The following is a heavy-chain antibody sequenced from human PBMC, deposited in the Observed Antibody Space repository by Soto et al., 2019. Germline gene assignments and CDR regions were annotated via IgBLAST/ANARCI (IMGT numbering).Heavy chain of an antibody. J-gene: IGHJ4*02. D-gene: IGHD3-10*01. CDR3: ATGDNYYGSVF. Sequence: QVQLVESGGGVVQPGTSLRLSCAASGSTFSNYGMHWVRQAPGKGLEWVAVVWYDGTTKFYPDSVKGRFTISRDNSNNTLYLLMNSLRVEDTAVYYCATGDNYYGSVFWGQGTLVTVSS. CDR1: GSTFSNYG. CDR2: VWYDGTTK. V-gene: IGHV3-33*01.